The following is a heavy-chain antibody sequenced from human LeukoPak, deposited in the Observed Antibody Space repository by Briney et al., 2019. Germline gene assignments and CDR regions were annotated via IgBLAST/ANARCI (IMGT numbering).Heavy chain of an antibody. CDR3: ARGPRRYGSGNGGWFDP. CDR1: GGSISSYY. J-gene: IGHJ5*02. D-gene: IGHD3-10*01. CDR2: IYTSGST. V-gene: IGHV4-4*07. Sequence: PSETLSLTCTVSGGSISSYYWSWIRQPAGKGLEWIGRIYTSGSTNYNPSLKSRVTISVDTSKNQFSLKLSSVTAADTAVYYCARGPRRYGSGNGGWFDPWGQGTLVTVSS.